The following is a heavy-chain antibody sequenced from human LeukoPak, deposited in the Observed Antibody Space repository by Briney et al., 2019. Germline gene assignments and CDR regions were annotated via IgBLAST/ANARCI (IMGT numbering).Heavy chain of an antibody. CDR3: ARDRTAAGFFDY. CDR1: GGSISSGDYY. V-gene: IGHV4-30-4*08. Sequence: PSQTLSLTCTVSGGSISSGDYYWSWIRQPPGKGLEWIGYIYYSGSTYYNPSLKSRVTMSVDTSKNQFSLKLSSVTAADTAVYYCARDRTAAGFFDYWGQGTLVTVSS. CDR2: IYYSGST. J-gene: IGHJ4*02. D-gene: IGHD6-13*01.